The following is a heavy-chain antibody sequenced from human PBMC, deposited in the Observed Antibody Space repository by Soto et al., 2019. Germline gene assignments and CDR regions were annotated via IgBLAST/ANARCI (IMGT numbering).Heavy chain of an antibody. J-gene: IGHJ6*02. CDR3: TKQKVDSRTYNGMDV. CDR1: GDSVSSNSAA. D-gene: IGHD2-2*02. Sequence: PSQTLSLTCAISGDSVSSNSAAWNWIRQSPSRGLEWLGRAYYRSQWYYDTADSVRSRLTVIPVTSKNQFSLQLNSVTPEDTAVYYCTKQKVDSRTYNGMDVWGQGTTVTVSS. V-gene: IGHV6-1*01. CDR2: AYYRSQWYY.